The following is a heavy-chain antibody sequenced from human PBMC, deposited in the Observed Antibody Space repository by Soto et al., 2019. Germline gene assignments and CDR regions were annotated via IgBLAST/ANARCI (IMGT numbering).Heavy chain of an antibody. J-gene: IGHJ6*03. CDR2: ISGSGGST. D-gene: IGHD5-12*01. CDR1: GFTFSSYA. Sequence: GGSLRLSCAASGFTFSSYAMSWVRQAPGKGLEWVSAISGSGGSTYYADSVKGRFTISRDNSKNTLYLQMNSLRAEDTAVYYCAKDRNRRYSGYDFYYYYYYMDVWGKGTTVTVSS. V-gene: IGHV3-23*01. CDR3: AKDRNRRYSGYDFYYYYYYMDV.